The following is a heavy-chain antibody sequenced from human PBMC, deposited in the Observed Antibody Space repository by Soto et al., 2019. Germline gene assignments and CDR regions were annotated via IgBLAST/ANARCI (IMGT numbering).Heavy chain of an antibody. Sequence: PSQTLSLTCAISGDSVSSNSAAWNWIRQSPSRGLEWLGRTYYRSKWYNDYAVSVKSRITINPDTSKNQFSLQLNSVTPEDTAVYYCARGIAAAGSFGPYYYYYYMDVWGKGTTVTV. CDR3: ARGIAAAGSFGPYYYYYYMDV. CDR1: GDSVSSNSAA. J-gene: IGHJ6*03. D-gene: IGHD6-13*01. CDR2: TYYRSKWYN. V-gene: IGHV6-1*01.